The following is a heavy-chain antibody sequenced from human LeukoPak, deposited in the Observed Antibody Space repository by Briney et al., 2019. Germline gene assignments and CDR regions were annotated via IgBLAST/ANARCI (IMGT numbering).Heavy chain of an antibody. V-gene: IGHV4-34*01. J-gene: IGHJ4*02. CDR1: GGSFSDYY. D-gene: IGHD3-10*01. CDR3: ARGMTGFDY. Sequence: SETLSLTCAVYGGSFSDYYWSWIRQPPGKGLEWIGEINHSGSTNYNPSLKSRVTISVDTSKNQFSLKLSSVTAADTAVYYCARGMTGFDYWGQGTLVTVSS. CDR2: INHSGST.